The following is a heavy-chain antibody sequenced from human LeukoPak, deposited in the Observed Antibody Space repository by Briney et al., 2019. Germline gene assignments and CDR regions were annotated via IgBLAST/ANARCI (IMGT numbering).Heavy chain of an antibody. V-gene: IGHV1-2*04. J-gene: IGHJ1*01. CDR2: INPNSGGT. CDR3: ARVAAAAPSAEYFQH. Sequence: ASVKVSCKASGGTFSSYAISWVRQAPGQGLEWMGWINPNSGGTNYAQKFQGWVTMTRDTSISTAYMELSRLRSDDTAVYYCARVAAAAPSAEYFQHWGQGTLVTVSS. D-gene: IGHD6-13*01. CDR1: GGTFSSYA.